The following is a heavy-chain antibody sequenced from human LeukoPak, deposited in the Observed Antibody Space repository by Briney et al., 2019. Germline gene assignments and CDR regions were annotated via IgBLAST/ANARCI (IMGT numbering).Heavy chain of an antibody. D-gene: IGHD3-3*01. CDR3: ATEQSDFWSGYYYFDY. V-gene: IGHV1-24*01. Sequence: ASVKVSCKTSGYTFTGYYMHWVRQAPGQGLEWMGGFDPEDGETIYAQKFQGRVTMTEDTSTDTAYMELSSLRSEDTAVYYCATEQSDFWSGYYYFDYWGQGTLVTVSS. J-gene: IGHJ4*02. CDR2: FDPEDGET. CDR1: GYTFTGYY.